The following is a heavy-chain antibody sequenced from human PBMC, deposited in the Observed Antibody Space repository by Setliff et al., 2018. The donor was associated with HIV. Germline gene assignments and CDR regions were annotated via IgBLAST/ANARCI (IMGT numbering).Heavy chain of an antibody. CDR2: VNHSGST. Sequence: SETLSLTCAVYGGSFNGYYWSWIRQPPGKGLEWIGEVNHSGSTNYNPSLKSRVIISIDKSKNKFSLKVSSVTAADTAVYYCARILVAAAGTGFDPWGQGILVTVSS. CDR1: GGSFNGYY. V-gene: IGHV4-34*01. J-gene: IGHJ5*02. D-gene: IGHD6-13*01. CDR3: ARILVAAAGTGFDP.